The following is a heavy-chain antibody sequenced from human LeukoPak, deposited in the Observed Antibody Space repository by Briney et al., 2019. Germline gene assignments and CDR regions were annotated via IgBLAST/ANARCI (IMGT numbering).Heavy chain of an antibody. V-gene: IGHV3-53*01. CDR2: IYSGGST. D-gene: IGHD2-2*01. J-gene: IGHJ4*02. Sequence: PGGSLRLSCAASGLTVSSNYMSWVRQAPGKGVEWVSVIYSGGSTYYADSVKGRFTISRGNSKNTLYLQMNSLRAEDTAVYYCARAGVRGSSTSWDFDYWGQGTLVTVSS. CDR1: GLTVSSNY. CDR3: ARAGVRGSSTSWDFDY.